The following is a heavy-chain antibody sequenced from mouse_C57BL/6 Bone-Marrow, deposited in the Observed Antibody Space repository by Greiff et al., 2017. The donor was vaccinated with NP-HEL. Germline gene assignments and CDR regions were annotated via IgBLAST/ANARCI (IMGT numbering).Heavy chain of an antibody. CDR3: ARSLGGDFAY. CDR1: GFTFSDFY. Sequence: EVKVVESGGGLVQSGRSLRLSCATSGFTFSDFYMEWVRQAPGKGLEWIAASRNKANDYTTEYSASVKGRFIVSRDTSQSILYLQMNALRAEDTAIYYCARSLGGDFAYWGQGTLVTVSA. CDR2: SRNKANDYTT. D-gene: IGHD1-2*01. V-gene: IGHV7-1*01. J-gene: IGHJ3*01.